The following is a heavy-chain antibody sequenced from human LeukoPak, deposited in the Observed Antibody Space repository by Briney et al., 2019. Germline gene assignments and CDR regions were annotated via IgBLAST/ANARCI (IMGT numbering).Heavy chain of an antibody. CDR1: GYTLSSYG. J-gene: IGHJ4*02. CDR2: ISDYNGYT. CDR3: ARDIMPGYCTTTSCPTLDY. D-gene: IGHD2-2*01. Sequence: GASVKVSCKASGYTLSSYGFSWVRQAPGQGLEWMGWISDYNGYTKYAQEVQGRVTMTTDTSTSTAYMELRSLRFDDTAVYYCARDIMPGYCTTTSCPTLDYWGQGTLVTVSS. V-gene: IGHV1-18*01.